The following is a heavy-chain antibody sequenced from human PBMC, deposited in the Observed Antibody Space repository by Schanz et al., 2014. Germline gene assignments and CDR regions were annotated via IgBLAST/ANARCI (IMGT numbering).Heavy chain of an antibody. CDR2: ISDSGDTA. J-gene: IGHJ3*02. D-gene: IGHD3-10*01. CDR3: AKGRFGELSAFDI. V-gene: IGHV3-23*01. CDR1: GFTFTNYA. Sequence: DVQLLESGGGLVQPGGSLRLSCAASGFTFTNYAMSWVRQAPGKGLEWVSLISDSGDTAYYADSVKGRFTISRDNSKNTLYLQMNSLRAEDTAVYYCAKGRFGELSAFDIWGQGTMVNVSS.